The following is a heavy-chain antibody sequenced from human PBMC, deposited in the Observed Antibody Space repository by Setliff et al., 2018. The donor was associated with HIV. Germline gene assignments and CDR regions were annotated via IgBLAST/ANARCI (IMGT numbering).Heavy chain of an antibody. D-gene: IGHD5-18*01. J-gene: IGHJ3*02. Sequence: EASVKVSCKASGYTFTSYGISWVRQAPGQGLEWMGWISAHSGNTNYAQKIQGRVTMTTDTSTSTAYMELRSLRSDDTAVYYCARDDADTAMVIAFDIWGQGTMVTVSS. CDR3: ARDDADTAMVIAFDI. V-gene: IGHV1-18*01. CDR1: GYTFTSYG. CDR2: ISAHSGNT.